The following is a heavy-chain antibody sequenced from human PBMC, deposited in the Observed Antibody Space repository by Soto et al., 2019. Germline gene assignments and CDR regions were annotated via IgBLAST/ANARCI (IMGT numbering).Heavy chain of an antibody. D-gene: IGHD4-17*01. CDR3: ARDAINDDYGDLPLSYYYYMDV. V-gene: IGHV4-59*01. J-gene: IGHJ6*03. CDR2: IYYSGST. Sequence: SETLSLTCTVSGGSISSYYWSWIRQPPGKGLEWIGYIYYSGSTNYNPSLKSRVTISVDTSKNQFSLKLSSVTAADTAVYYCARDAINDDYGDLPLSYYYYMDVWGKGTTVTVSS. CDR1: GGSISSYY.